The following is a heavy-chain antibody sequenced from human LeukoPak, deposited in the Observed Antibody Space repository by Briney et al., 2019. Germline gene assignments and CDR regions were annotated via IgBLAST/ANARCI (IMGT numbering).Heavy chain of an antibody. J-gene: IGHJ4*02. D-gene: IGHD3-9*01. Sequence: GGSLRLSCAASGFTVSSNYMSWVRQAPGKGLEWVSVIYSGGSTYYADSVKGRFTISRDNSKNTLYLQMNSLRAEDTAVYYRARDLGYYDILTGYYNRGHFDYWGQGTLVTVSS. CDR3: ARDLGYYDILTGYYNRGHFDY. CDR1: GFTVSSNY. V-gene: IGHV3-66*01. CDR2: IYSGGST.